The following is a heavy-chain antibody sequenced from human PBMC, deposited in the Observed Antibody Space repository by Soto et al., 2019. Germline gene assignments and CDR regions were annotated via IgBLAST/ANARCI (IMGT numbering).Heavy chain of an antibody. Sequence: SETLSLTCTVSGGSISSGDYYWSWIRQPPGKGLEWIGYIYYSGSTYYNPSLKSRVTISVDTSKNQFSLKLSSVTAADTAVYYCARGGDTAMVKYGAFDIWGQGTMVTVSS. CDR3: ARGGDTAMVKYGAFDI. V-gene: IGHV4-30-4*01. CDR1: GGSISSGDYY. J-gene: IGHJ3*02. CDR2: IYYSGST. D-gene: IGHD5-18*01.